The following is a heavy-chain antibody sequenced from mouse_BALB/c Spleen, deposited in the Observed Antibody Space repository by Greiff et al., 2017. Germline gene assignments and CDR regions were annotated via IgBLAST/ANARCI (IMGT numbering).Heavy chain of an antibody. CDR3: AREGYGYFDV. J-gene: IGHJ1*01. CDR1: GFTFSSYA. V-gene: IGHV5-6-5*01. CDR2: ISSGGST. Sequence: EVKLMESGGGLVKPGGSLKLSCAASGFTFSSYAMSWVRQTPEKRLEWVASISSGGSTYYSDSVKGRFTISRDNARNILYLQMSRLRSEDTAMYYCAREGYGYFDVWGAGTTVTVSS.